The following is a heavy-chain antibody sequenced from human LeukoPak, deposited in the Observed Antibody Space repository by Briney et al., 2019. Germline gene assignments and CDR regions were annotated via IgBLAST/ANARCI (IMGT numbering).Heavy chain of an antibody. D-gene: IGHD6-13*01. J-gene: IGHJ2*01. CDR2: IYTSGST. CDR1: GGSISSYY. V-gene: IGHV4-4*07. Sequence: SETLSLTCTVSGGSISSYYWSWIRQPAGKGLEWIVRIYTSGSTNYNPSLKSRVTMSVDTSKNQFSLKLSSVTAADTAVYYCARSGYSSSWYWYFDLWGRGTLVTVSS. CDR3: ARSGYSSSWYWYFDL.